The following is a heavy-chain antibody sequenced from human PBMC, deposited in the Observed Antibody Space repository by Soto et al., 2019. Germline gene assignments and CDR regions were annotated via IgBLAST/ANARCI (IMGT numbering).Heavy chain of an antibody. V-gene: IGHV3-74*01. D-gene: IGHD3-22*01. J-gene: IGHJ4*02. CDR2: INSDGSST. CDR3: TTAYYYDSSGSKADY. CDR1: GFTFSSYL. Sequence: GGSLRLSCAASGFTFSSYLMHWVRQAPGQGLVWVSRINSDGSSTNYADSVKGRFTISRDDSKNTLYLQMNSLKTEDTAVYYCTTAYYYDSSGSKADYWGQGTLVTVSS.